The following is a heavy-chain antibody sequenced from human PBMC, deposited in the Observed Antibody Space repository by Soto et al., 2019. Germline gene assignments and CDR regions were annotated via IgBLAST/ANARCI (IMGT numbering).Heavy chain of an antibody. D-gene: IGHD3-10*01. CDR3: ARERIVRGADDDFDI. Sequence: GGSLRLSCAASGFTFSSYAMHWVRQAPGKGLEWVAVISYDGSNKYYADSVKGRFTISRDNSKNTLYLQMNSLRAEDTAVYYCARERIVRGADDDFDIWGQGTMVTVSS. CDR1: GFTFSSYA. V-gene: IGHV3-30-3*01. CDR2: ISYDGSNK. J-gene: IGHJ3*02.